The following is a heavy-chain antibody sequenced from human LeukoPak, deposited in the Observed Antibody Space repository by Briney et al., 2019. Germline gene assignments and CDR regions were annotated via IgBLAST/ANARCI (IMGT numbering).Heavy chain of an antibody. V-gene: IGHV3-23*01. CDR2: TSESGGSI. CDR1: EFTFSNYA. D-gene: IGHD1-1*01. CDR3: AKGNAAFDI. Sequence: GGSLRLSCAASEFTFSNYAMSWVRQAPGKGLEWVSSTSESGGSIYYADSGKGRFTISRDNSKDTLYMQMNSLTVEDTAVYYCAKGNAAFDIWGQGTMVPVSS. J-gene: IGHJ3*02.